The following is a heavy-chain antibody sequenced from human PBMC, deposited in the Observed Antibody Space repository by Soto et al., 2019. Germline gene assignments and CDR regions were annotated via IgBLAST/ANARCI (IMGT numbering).Heavy chain of an antibody. J-gene: IGHJ5*02. CDR2: ISWNSDSI. V-gene: IGHV3-9*01. CDR1: GFIFDDFA. D-gene: IGHD3-3*01. Sequence: EAQLVESGGGFVQPGRSLRLSCAGSGFIFDDFAIHWVRQAPGKGLEWVSGISWNSDSIGYADSVKGRFTISRDNAKNSLYLQMNSLRVEDTALSYCTKVGGVYDFWSGRLQLDLWGQGTLVTVSS. CDR3: TKVGGVYDFWSGRLQLDL.